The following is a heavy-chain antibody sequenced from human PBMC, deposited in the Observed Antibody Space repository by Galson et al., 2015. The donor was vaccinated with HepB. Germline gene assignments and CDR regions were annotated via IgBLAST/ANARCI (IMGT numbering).Heavy chain of an antibody. J-gene: IGHJ4*02. D-gene: IGHD5-12*01. V-gene: IGHV4-59*08. CDR2: IYYNGDT. Sequence: ETLSLTCSVSHGSINNYYWSWIRQSPGNRLEWIGYIYYNGDTTYNPSLGYRVGMSVDTSINQVSLWLTSVTAADTAVYYCARQPGRGSVGYAFDRWGQGTLVTVSA. CDR1: HGSINNYY. CDR3: ARQPGRGSVGYAFDR.